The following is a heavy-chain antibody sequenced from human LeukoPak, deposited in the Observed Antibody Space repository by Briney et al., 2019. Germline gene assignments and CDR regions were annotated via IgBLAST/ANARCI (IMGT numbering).Heavy chain of an antibody. J-gene: IGHJ6*02. CDR1: GFTFSSYS. Sequence: GGSLRLSCAASGFTFSSYSMNWVRQAPGKGLEWVSYISSSSSTIYYADSVKGRFTISRDNAKNSLYLQMNSLRAEDTAVYYCARDPGVCSSTSCYTPYYGMDVWGQGTTVTVSS. V-gene: IGHV3-48*01. CDR3: ARDPGVCSSTSCYTPYYGMDV. D-gene: IGHD2-2*02. CDR2: ISSSSSTI.